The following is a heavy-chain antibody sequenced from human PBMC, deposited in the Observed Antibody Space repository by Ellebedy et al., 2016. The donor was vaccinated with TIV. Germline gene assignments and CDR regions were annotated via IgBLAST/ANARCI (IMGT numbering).Heavy chain of an antibody. CDR2: TYYRAKWFN. CDR3: ARDNLGIAPPFDY. Sequence: SQTPSLTCAIPGDSVSSNSAAWNWIRQSPSRGLEWLGRTYYRAKWFNDYAVSMKSRITINPDTSKNHFSLQVNSVTPEDTAVYYCARDNLGIAPPFDYWGQGTLVTVSS. V-gene: IGHV6-1*01. D-gene: IGHD7-27*01. CDR1: GDSVSSNSAA. J-gene: IGHJ4*02.